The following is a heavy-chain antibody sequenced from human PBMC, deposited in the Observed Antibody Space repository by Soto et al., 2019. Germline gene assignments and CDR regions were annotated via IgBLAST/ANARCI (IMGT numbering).Heavy chain of an antibody. CDR3: ARGVGRQHYGMDV. J-gene: IGHJ6*02. CDR2: INAGNGNT. V-gene: IGHV1-3*01. CDR1: GYTFTSYA. Sequence: ASVKVSCKASGYTFTSYAMHWVRQAPGQRLEWMGWINAGNGNTRYAQKFQGRVTMTRDTSTSTVYVELSSLRSEDTAVYYCARGVGRQHYGMDVWGQGTTVTVSS.